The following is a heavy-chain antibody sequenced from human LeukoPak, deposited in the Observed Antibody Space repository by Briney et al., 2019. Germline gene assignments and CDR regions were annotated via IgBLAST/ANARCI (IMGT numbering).Heavy chain of an antibody. CDR1: GYTLTELS. D-gene: IGHD5-12*01. V-gene: IGHV1-24*01. CDR2: FDPEDGET. Sequence: ASVKVSCKVSGYTLTELSMHWVRQAPGKGLEWMGGFDPEDGETFYAQKFQGRVTMTEDTSTDTAYMELSSLRSEDTAVYYCATVDSGYDFNYYYGMDVWGQGTTVTVSS. CDR3: ATVDSGYDFNYYYGMDV. J-gene: IGHJ6*02.